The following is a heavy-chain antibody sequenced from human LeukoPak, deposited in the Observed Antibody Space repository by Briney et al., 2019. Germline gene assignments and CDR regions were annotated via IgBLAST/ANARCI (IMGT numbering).Heavy chain of an antibody. V-gene: IGHV4-39*01. CDR3: ARGKYQLLRAYYYYYMDV. Sequence: PSETLSLTCTVSGGSISSSSYYWGWIRQPPGKGLEWIGSIYYSGSTYYNPSLKGRATISVDTSKNQFSLKLSSVTAADTAVYYCARGKYQLLRAYYYYYMDVWGKGTTVTVSS. CDR2: IYYSGST. D-gene: IGHD2-2*01. J-gene: IGHJ6*03. CDR1: GGSISSSSYY.